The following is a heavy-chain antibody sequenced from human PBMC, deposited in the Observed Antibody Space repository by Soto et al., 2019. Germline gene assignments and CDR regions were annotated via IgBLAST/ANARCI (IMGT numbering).Heavy chain of an antibody. CDR1: GGSFSGYY. V-gene: IGHV4-34*01. CDR2: INHSGST. D-gene: IGHD2-2*02. Sequence: QVQLQQWGAGLLKPSETLSLTCAVYGGSFSGYYWSWIRQPPGKGLEWIGEINHSGSTNYNPSLKSRVTISVDTSKNQFSLKLSSVTAADTAVYYCARERIPSRRVRWFDPWGLGTLVTVSS. J-gene: IGHJ5*02. CDR3: ARERIPSRRVRWFDP.